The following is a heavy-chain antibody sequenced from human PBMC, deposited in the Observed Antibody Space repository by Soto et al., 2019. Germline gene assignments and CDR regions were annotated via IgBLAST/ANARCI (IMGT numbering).Heavy chain of an antibody. CDR2: IYHSGST. V-gene: IGHV4-30-2*01. CDR3: ARLCSGGSCYSWTYYYYYYMDV. J-gene: IGHJ6*03. Sequence: SETLSLTCAVSGGSISSGGYSWSWIRQPPGKGLEWIGYIYHSGSTYYNPSLRSRVTISVDRSKNQFSLKLSSVTAADTAVYYCARLCSGGSCYSWTYYYYYYMDVWGKGTTVTVS. D-gene: IGHD2-15*01. CDR1: GGSISSGGYS.